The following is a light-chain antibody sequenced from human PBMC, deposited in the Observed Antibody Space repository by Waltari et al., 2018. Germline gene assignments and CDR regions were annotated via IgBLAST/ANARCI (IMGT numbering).Light chain of an antibody. Sequence: EIVLTQSPGTLSLSPGERATLSCRASQRVSSSYLAWYQQKPGQAPRLLIYGASSRATGIPDRFSGSGSGTDFTLTISRLEPEDFAVYYCQQYDSSPPVYSFGQGTKLEI. CDR1: QRVSSSY. CDR2: GAS. V-gene: IGKV3-20*01. J-gene: IGKJ2*03. CDR3: QQYDSSPPVYS.